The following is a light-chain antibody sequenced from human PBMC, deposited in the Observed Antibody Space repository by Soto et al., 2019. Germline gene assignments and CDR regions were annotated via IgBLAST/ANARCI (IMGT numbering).Light chain of an antibody. CDR1: QSVSNF. J-gene: IGKJ5*01. CDR2: NAF. V-gene: IGKV1-39*01. Sequence: EIQLTQSPSSLSASVGGRVTITCRASQSVSNFLHWYQQKPGKAPKLLIYNAFSLQSGVPSRFSGSGSGTDFALTISSLQPEDSATYYCQQSYNAPSTFGQGTRLEI. CDR3: QQSYNAPST.